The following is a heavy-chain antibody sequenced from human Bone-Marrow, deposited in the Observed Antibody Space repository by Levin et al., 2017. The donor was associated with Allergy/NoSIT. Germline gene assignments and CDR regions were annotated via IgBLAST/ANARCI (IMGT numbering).Heavy chain of an antibody. D-gene: IGHD3-10*01. CDR3: ARPSTTIRGIIITNFDY. CDR1: GDSINNTNYC. V-gene: IGHV4-39*01. Sequence: SETLSLTCTVSGDSINNTNYCWAWIRQPPGTGLEWIGSICNSGTTYYSPSLKSRVTLSVETSKNQFSLKLSSMTSADTAVYFCARPSTTIRGIIITNFDYWGHGTLVTVSS. J-gene: IGHJ4*01. CDR2: ICNSGTT.